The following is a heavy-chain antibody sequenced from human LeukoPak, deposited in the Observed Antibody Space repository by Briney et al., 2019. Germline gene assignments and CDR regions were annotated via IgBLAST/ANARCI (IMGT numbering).Heavy chain of an antibody. J-gene: IGHJ5*02. CDR2: ISGSGDST. Sequence: GGSLRLSCAASGFTFSSYSMNWVRQAPGKGLEWVSAISGSGDSTYYTDSVKGLFTISRDNSKNKLYLQMNRLRAEDTAVYYCAKDPYSSGPYNWFDPWGQGTLVTVSS. V-gene: IGHV3-23*01. D-gene: IGHD6-19*01. CDR1: GFTFSSYS. CDR3: AKDPYSSGPYNWFDP.